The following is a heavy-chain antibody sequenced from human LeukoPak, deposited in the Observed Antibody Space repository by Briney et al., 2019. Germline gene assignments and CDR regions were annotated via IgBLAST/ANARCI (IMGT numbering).Heavy chain of an antibody. D-gene: IGHD2-15*01. CDR3: ARGFPSIVVVVAATPGFDY. Sequence: GGSLRLSCAASGFTFSSYAMHWVRQAPGKGLEWVAVISYDGSNKHYADSVKGRFTISRDNSKNTLYLQMNSLRAEDTAVYYCARGFPSIVVVVAATPGFDYWGQGTLVTVSS. J-gene: IGHJ4*02. CDR2: ISYDGSNK. V-gene: IGHV3-30*04. CDR1: GFTFSSYA.